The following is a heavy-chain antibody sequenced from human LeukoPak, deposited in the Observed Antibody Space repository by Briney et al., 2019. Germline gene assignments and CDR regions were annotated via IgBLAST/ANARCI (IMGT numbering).Heavy chain of an antibody. CDR3: ARDFSDWSYFDY. J-gene: IGHJ4*02. CDR1: GGSISSYY. Sequence: PSETLCLTCTVSGGSISSYYWSWIRQTPGKGLEWIGYIYYSGSTNYNPSLKSRVTISVDTSKNQVSLKLSSVTAADTAVYYCARDFSDWSYFDYWGQGTLVTVSS. D-gene: IGHD6-19*01. CDR2: IYYSGST. V-gene: IGHV4-59*01.